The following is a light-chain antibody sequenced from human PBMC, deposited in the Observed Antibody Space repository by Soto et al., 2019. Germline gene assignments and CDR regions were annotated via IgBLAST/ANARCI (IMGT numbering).Light chain of an antibody. CDR1: QGISSY. J-gene: IGKJ3*01. V-gene: IGKV1-8*01. Sequence: AIRMTQSPSSFSASTGDRVTITCRASQGISSYLAWYQQKPGKAPKLLIYAASTLQSGVPSRFSGSGSGTDFTLTLSCLQSEDFATYYCQQYYSYLVTFGPGTKVDIK. CDR3: QQYYSYLVT. CDR2: AAS.